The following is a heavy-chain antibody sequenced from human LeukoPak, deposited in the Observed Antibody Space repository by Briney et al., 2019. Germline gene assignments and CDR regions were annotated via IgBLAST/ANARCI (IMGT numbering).Heavy chain of an antibody. J-gene: IGHJ4*02. D-gene: IGHD4-23*01. V-gene: IGHV3-21*01. CDR1: GFTFSTYS. CDR3: ASFATSVLINDY. CDR2: ITSRSDYV. Sequence: GGSLRLSCTASGFTFSTYSMNWVRQAPGKGLEWVSSITSRSDYVYYAASVKGRFTISRDSAKKSLYLQVNSLRAEDTAVYYCASFATSVLINDYWGQGTLVTVSS.